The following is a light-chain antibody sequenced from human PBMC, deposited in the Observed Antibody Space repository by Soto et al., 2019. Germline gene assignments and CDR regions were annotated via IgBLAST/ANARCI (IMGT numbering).Light chain of an antibody. J-gene: IGLJ3*02. CDR2: DND. CDR3: GTWDNILSGGV. V-gene: IGLV1-51*01. Sequence: QSVLTQPPSVSAAPGQKVTISCSGSSSNIGSDYVSWFQQVPGTAPKLLIYDNDKRPSGIPDRFSGSKSGTSATLGITGLQTGDEAHYYCGTWDNILSGGVFGGGTKVTVL. CDR1: SSNIGSDY.